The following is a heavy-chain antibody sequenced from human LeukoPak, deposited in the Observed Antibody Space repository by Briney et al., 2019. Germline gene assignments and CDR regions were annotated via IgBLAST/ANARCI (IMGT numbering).Heavy chain of an antibody. CDR2: IDDVGSII. Sequence: GGSLRLSCAASRFTFSTYSMNWVRQAPGKGLEWISHIDDVGSIIYYADSVKGRFTISRDNAENSLHLQMNSLRAEDTAVYYCARGWHPSCRTNTCPVDFWGQGTLVTVSS. CDR1: RFTFSTYS. D-gene: IGHD2-8*01. V-gene: IGHV3-48*01. J-gene: IGHJ4*02. CDR3: ARGWHPSCRTNTCPVDF.